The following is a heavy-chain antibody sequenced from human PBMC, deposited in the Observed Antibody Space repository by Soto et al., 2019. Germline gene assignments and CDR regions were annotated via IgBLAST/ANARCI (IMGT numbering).Heavy chain of an antibody. J-gene: IGHJ5*02. CDR1: GFTFSNYF. CDR2: MSGDGKTI. D-gene: IGHD1-1*01. CDR3: ARTYVPGIAGFDP. Sequence: GGSLRLSCAASGFTFSNYFMHWVRQVPGEGLVWVSRMSGDGKTISYADSVKGRFTISRGNAKNTLYLQMNSLRVEDTAVYYCARTYVPGIAGFDPWGQGTLVNVSS. V-gene: IGHV3-74*01.